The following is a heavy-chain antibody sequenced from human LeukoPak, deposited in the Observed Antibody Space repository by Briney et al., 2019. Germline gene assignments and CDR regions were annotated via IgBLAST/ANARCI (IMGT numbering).Heavy chain of an antibody. CDR3: AREASLVLDWLPNWFDP. V-gene: IGHV3-30*03. CDR2: ISSDGTNQ. CDR1: GFTFSRYG. D-gene: IGHD3-9*01. J-gene: IGHJ5*02. Sequence: GGSLRLSCVASGFTFSRYGMHWVRQAPGKGLEWVTVISSDGTNQYYADSVKGRFTISRDNSKNTLYLQMNSLRAEDTAVYYCAREASLVLDWLPNWFDPWGQGTLVTVSS.